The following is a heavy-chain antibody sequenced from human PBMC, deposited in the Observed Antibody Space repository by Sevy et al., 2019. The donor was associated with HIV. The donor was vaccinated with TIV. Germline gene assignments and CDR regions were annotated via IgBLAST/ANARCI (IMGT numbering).Heavy chain of an antibody. CDR1: GFTVSSNY. D-gene: IGHD4-17*01. J-gene: IGHJ6*03. CDR3: ARDYGTNYYYMDV. V-gene: IGHV3-53*01. CDR2: IYSGGST. Sequence: GGSLRLSCAASGFTVSSNYMSWVRQAPGKGLEWVSVIYSGGSTYYADSVKGRFTISRDNSKNTLYLQMNSLRAEDTAVYYCARDYGTNYYYMDVWGKGTTVTVSS.